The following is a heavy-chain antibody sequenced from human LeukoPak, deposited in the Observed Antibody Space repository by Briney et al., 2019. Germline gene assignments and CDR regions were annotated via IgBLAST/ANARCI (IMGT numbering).Heavy chain of an antibody. V-gene: IGHV3-21*01. Sequence: PGGSLRLSCAASGFTFNSYSMNWVRQAPGEGLEWVSSISSSGSYIYYADSVKGRFTISRDNAKNSLCLQMNSLRAEDTAVYYCAREGWELLELQYYYYYMDVWGKGTTVTISS. D-gene: IGHD1-26*01. CDR2: ISSSGSYI. CDR3: AREGWELLELQYYYYYMDV. J-gene: IGHJ6*03. CDR1: GFTFNSYS.